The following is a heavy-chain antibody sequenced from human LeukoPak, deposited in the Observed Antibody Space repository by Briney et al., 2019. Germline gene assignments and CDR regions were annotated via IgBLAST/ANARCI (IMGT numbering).Heavy chain of an antibody. J-gene: IGHJ4*02. V-gene: IGHV3-74*01. Sequence: PGGSLRLSCAASGFTFSSYWMHWVRQAPGKGLVWVSRINSDGSSTSYADSVKGRFTISRDNAKNTPYLQMNSLRAEDTAVYYCARDSAYYDILTGYPGEYYFDYWGQGTLVTVSS. CDR1: GFTFSSYW. CDR3: ARDSAYYDILTGYPGEYYFDY. D-gene: IGHD3-9*01. CDR2: INSDGSST.